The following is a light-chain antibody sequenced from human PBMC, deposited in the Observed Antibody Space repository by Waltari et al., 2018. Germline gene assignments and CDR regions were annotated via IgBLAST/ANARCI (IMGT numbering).Light chain of an antibody. J-gene: IGKJ1*01. V-gene: IGKV1-39*01. Sequence: DVQVTQSPSSLSASVGDSVTITCRTSQDIDRYLIWYQQKPGNAPKLLIYAASYLQSGVPSRFSGSGSGTDFSLTISSLQPEDFAVYYCQQSYSTPLTFGQGTKVEIK. CDR2: AAS. CDR1: QDIDRY. CDR3: QQSYSTPLT.